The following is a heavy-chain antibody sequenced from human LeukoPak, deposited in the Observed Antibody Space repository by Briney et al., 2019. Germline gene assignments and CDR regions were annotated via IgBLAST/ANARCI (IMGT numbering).Heavy chain of an antibody. CDR3: ARNRWFDP. J-gene: IGHJ5*02. CDR2: INDSGSS. CDR1: GGSFGGYY. Sequence: SETLSLTCAVYGGSFGGYYWSWIRQPPGKGLEWIGEINDSGSSNYIPSLKSRVTISVDRSKNQFSLWLSSVTAADTAVYYCARNRWFDPWGQGTLVTVSS. V-gene: IGHV4-34*01. D-gene: IGHD1-14*01.